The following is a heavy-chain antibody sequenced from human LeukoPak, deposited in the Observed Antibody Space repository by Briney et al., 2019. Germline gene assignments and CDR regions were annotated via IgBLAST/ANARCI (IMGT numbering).Heavy chain of an antibody. D-gene: IGHD6-13*01. CDR3: AKVQQLVPGFRFDP. CDR1: GFTFSSYS. Sequence: GGSLRLSCAASGFTFSSYSMSWVRQAPGKGLEWVSAISGSGGSTYYADSVKGRFTISRDNSKNTLYLQMNSLRAEDTAVYYCAKVQQLVPGFRFDPWGQGTLVTVSS. J-gene: IGHJ5*02. CDR2: ISGSGGST. V-gene: IGHV3-23*01.